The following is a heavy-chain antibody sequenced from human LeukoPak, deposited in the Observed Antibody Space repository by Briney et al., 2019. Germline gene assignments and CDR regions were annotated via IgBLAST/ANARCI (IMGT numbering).Heavy chain of an antibody. CDR1: DGFFINHY. J-gene: IGHJ6*02. CDR2: SVHRGGA. Sequence: PSEPLSHTCVLSDGFFINHYWSGPRHPPGKGLECIGESVHRGGAEYNPSLKRRVTISVYTSNNQFSLKLSSVTAAGTGVYFCARARYRNSHAIYSLDVGGQGPTVTVS. CDR3: ARARYRNSHAIYSLDV. D-gene: IGHD5-18*01. V-gene: IGHV4-34*12.